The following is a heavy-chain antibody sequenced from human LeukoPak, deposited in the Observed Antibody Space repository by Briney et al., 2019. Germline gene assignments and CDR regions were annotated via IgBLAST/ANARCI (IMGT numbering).Heavy chain of an antibody. CDR3: ARLIGDYYDNSRSSYWHGHLDY. CDR2: IIPIFGTA. V-gene: IGHV1-69*05. J-gene: IGHJ4*02. D-gene: IGHD3-22*01. CDR1: GGTFSSYA. Sequence: ASVKVSCKASGGTFSSYAISWVRQAPGQGLEWMGGIIPIFGTANYAQKFQDRVTMTSDTSTSTVYMELNSLRSEDTAVYYCARLIGDYYDNSRSSYWHGHLDYWGQGALVTVSS.